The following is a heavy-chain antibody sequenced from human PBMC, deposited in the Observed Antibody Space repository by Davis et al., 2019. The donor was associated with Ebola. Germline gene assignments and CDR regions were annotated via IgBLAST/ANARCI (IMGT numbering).Heavy chain of an antibody. Sequence: SVKVSCKASGGTFSSYAISWVRQAPGQGLEWMGIINPSGGSTSYAQKFQGRVTITADESTSTAYMELSSLRSEDTAVYYCVREPQKGAFDIWGQGTMVTVSS. CDR2: INPSGGST. J-gene: IGHJ3*02. CDR3: VREPQKGAFDI. CDR1: GGTFSSYA. V-gene: IGHV1-69*11.